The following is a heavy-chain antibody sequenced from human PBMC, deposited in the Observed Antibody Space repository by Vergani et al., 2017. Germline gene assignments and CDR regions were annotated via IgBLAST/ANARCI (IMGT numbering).Heavy chain of an antibody. CDR3: VKDAGSYENFFDS. J-gene: IGHJ4*02. CDR2: LTGGGGST. Sequence: EVQLLESGGSLKQPGGSVRLSCAASGFTFSTYAMHWVRQAPGKGLEWVSALTGGGGSTYYADSFKGRFIISRDNSRDTLYLQMNSLRPEHTATYYCVKDAGSYENFFDSWGQGTLVTVS. D-gene: IGHD1-26*01. CDR1: GFTFSTYA. V-gene: IGHV3-23*01.